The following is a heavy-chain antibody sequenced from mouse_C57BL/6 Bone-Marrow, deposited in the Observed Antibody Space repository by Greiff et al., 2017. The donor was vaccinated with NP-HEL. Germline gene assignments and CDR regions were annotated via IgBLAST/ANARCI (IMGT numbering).Heavy chain of an antibody. CDR2: ISDGGSYT. CDR3: ARGEGYGYLDY. J-gene: IGHJ2*01. CDR1: GFTFSSYA. V-gene: IGHV5-4*03. Sequence: DVKLQESGGGLVKPGGSLKLSCAASGFTFSSYAMSWVRQTPEKRLEWVATISDGGSYTYYPDNVKGRFTISRDKAKNNLYLQMSHLKSEDTAMYYCARGEGYGYLDYWGQGTTLTVSS. D-gene: IGHD1-1*02.